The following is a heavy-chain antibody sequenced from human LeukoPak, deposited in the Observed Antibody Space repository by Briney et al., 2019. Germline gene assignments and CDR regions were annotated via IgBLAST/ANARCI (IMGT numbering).Heavy chain of an antibody. CDR3: ARGGIQTHYDY. D-gene: IGHD3-16*01. V-gene: IGHV1-2*02. Sequence: ASVKVSFKASGYTFTDYYMHWVRQAAGQGGEGMGLINPNSGGTNYVQKFQGRLTMTRDTSISTPYMELGRLRSDDTAVYYCARGGIQTHYDYWGQGTLVTVCS. J-gene: IGHJ4*02. CDR1: GYTFTDYY. CDR2: INPNSGGT.